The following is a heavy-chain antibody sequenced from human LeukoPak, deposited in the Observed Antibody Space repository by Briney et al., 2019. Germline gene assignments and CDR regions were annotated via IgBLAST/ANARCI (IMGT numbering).Heavy chain of an antibody. V-gene: IGHV3-74*01. CDR1: GFTFSSYW. J-gene: IGHJ6*02. Sequence: SGGSLRLSCAASGFTFSSYWMHWVRQAPGKGLVWVSRINSDGSSTSYADSVKGRFTISRDNAKNSLILQMDNLRVEDTAVYYCAGGYNDYYAMDVWGQGTTVTVS. CDR2: INSDGSST. D-gene: IGHD2-15*01. CDR3: AGGYNDYYAMDV.